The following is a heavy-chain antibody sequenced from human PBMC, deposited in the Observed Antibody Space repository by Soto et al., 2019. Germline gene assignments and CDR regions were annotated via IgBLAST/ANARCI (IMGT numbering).Heavy chain of an antibody. CDR2: INPSGGST. Sequence: ASVKVSCKASGYIFANHYIHWVRQAPGQGLEWMGIINPSGGSTNYLQKFQGRVTMTRDTSTSTVYMELSSLRSEDTAVYFCARADYYDGSGFYYDYWGQGTRVTVSS. J-gene: IGHJ4*02. V-gene: IGHV1-46*01. D-gene: IGHD3-22*01. CDR1: GYIFANHY. CDR3: ARADYYDGSGFYYDY.